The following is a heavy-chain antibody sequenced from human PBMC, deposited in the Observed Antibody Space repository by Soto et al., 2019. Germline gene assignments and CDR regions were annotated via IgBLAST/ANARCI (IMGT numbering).Heavy chain of an antibody. V-gene: IGHV1-18*01. CDR1: GYNFLTYG. Sequence: ASVKVSCKASGYNFLTYGISWLRQAPGRGLEWMGWISTDNTHRNYAQNFQERVTMTTDTSTNTAYLELRSLRSDDTAIYYCARDRPGISVIRAVKTYNYFDPWGQGTLVTVSS. CDR2: ISTDNTHR. CDR3: ARDRPGISVIRAVKTYNYFDP. D-gene: IGHD3-10*01. J-gene: IGHJ5*02.